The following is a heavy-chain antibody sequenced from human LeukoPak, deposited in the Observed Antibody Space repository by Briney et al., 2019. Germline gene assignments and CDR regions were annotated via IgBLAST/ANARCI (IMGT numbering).Heavy chain of an antibody. D-gene: IGHD2-15*01. Sequence: SETLSLTCSVSGGSISGYYWTWIRQPARKGLEWIGRIYTSGSTNYNPSLKSRVTMSVDTSKNQFSLKLRSVTAADTALYYCARAPCSGGSCRYWYFDLWGRGTLVTVSS. CDR2: IYTSGST. CDR1: GGSISGYY. J-gene: IGHJ2*01. V-gene: IGHV4-4*07. CDR3: ARAPCSGGSCRYWYFDL.